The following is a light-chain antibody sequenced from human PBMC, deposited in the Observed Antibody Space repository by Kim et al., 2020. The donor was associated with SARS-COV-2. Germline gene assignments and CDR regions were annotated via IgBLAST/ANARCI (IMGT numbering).Light chain of an antibody. Sequence: EIVMTQSPATLSVSPGERVTLSCRASQSISSNLGWYQQKPGQAPRLLINGASTRATGIPARFSGSGSGTEFTLTISSLQSEDFAVYCCQQYNDWPWTFGQGTKLEI. CDR2: GAS. V-gene: IGKV3-15*01. CDR1: QSISSN. J-gene: IGKJ1*01. CDR3: QQYNDWPWT.